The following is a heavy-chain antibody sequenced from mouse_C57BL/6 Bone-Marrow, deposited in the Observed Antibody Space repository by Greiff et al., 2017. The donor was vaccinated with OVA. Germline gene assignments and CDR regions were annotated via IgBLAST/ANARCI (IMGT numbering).Heavy chain of an antibody. J-gene: IGHJ2*01. D-gene: IGHD1-1*01. CDR1: GYTFTSYW. V-gene: IGHV1-69*01. Sequence: QVQLQQPGAELVMPGASVKLSCKASGYTFTSYWMHWVKQRPGQGLEWIGEIDPSDSYTNYNQKFKGKSTLTVDKSSSTAYMQLSSRTSEDSAVYYCARGGLLRWVGYCDYWGQGTTLTVSS. CDR2: IDPSDSYT. CDR3: ARGGLLRWVGYCDY.